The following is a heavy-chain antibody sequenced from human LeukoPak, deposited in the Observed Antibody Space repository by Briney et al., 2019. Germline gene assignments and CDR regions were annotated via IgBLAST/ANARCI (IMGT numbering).Heavy chain of an antibody. CDR3: ARDTGGSYCDY. Sequence: GGSLRLSCAASGFTFSSYWMSWVRQAPGKGLEWVANIKQDGSEKYYVDSVKGRFTISRDNAKNSLYLQMNSLRAEDAAVYYCARDTGGSYCDYWGQGTLVTVSS. CDR2: IKQDGSEK. J-gene: IGHJ4*02. D-gene: IGHD1-26*01. V-gene: IGHV3-7*03. CDR1: GFTFSSYW.